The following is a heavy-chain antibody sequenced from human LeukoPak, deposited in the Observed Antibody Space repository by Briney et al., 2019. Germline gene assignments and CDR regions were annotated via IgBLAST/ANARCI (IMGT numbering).Heavy chain of an antibody. CDR2: INHSGST. CDR1: GGSISSSSYY. Sequence: SETLSLTCTVSGGSISSSSYYWSWIRQPPGKGLEWIGEINHSGSTNYNPSLKSRVTISVDTSKNQFSLKLSSVTAADTAVYYCASRWKYQLLFYYYGMDVWGQGTTVTVSS. V-gene: IGHV4-39*07. J-gene: IGHJ6*02. CDR3: ASRWKYQLLFYYYGMDV. D-gene: IGHD2-2*01.